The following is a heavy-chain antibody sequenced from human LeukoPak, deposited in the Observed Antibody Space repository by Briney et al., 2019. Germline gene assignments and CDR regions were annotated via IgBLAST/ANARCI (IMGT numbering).Heavy chain of an antibody. Sequence: TSETLSLTCAVYGGSLSGYYWSWIRQPPGKGLEWIGEINHSGSTNYNPSLKSRVTISVDTSKNQFSLKLSSVTAADTAVYYCARDDCSGGSCYVAYWGQGTLVTVSS. CDR2: INHSGST. J-gene: IGHJ4*02. CDR3: ARDDCSGGSCYVAY. CDR1: GGSLSGYY. V-gene: IGHV4-34*01. D-gene: IGHD2-15*01.